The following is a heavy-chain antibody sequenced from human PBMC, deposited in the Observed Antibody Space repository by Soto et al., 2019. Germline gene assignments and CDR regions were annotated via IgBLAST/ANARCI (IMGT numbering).Heavy chain of an antibody. CDR2: ISYDGSKK. D-gene: IGHD5-18*01. CDR3: AKDQSLIQLWLDPEAFYI. Sequence: QVQLVESGGGVVQPGRSLRLSCVASGFSFSTYGMHWVRQAPGKGLEWVAVISYDGSKKHYADSVKGRFTISRDKSKNTLYLQMSSLRAEDTAVYYCAKDQSLIQLWLDPEAFYIRGQGTMVTVSS. CDR1: GFSFSTYG. V-gene: IGHV3-30*18. J-gene: IGHJ3*02.